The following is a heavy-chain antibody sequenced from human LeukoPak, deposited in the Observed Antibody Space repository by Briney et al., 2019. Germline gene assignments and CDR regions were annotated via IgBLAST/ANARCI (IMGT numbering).Heavy chain of an antibody. CDR3: VSLIPSY. Sequence: GGSLRLSCAASGFTFSSYTMHWVRQAPGKGLEWLAVISSDGSNKYYADSVKSRFTISRDNSKNTLYLQMNILRPEDTAVYYCVSLIPSYWGQGTLVTVSS. CDR2: ISSDGSNK. J-gene: IGHJ4*02. V-gene: IGHV3-30-3*01. CDR1: GFTFSSYT. D-gene: IGHD3-10*01.